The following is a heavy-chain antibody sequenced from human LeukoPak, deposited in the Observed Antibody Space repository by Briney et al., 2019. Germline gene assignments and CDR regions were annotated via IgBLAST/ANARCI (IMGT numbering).Heavy chain of an antibody. CDR1: GFTFSSFA. V-gene: IGHV4-34*01. J-gene: IGHJ6*02. Sequence: GSLRLSCAASGFTFSSFAMSWVRQAPGKGLEWIGEINHSGSTNYNPSLKSRVTISVDTSKNQFSLKLSSVTAADTAVYYCARTADLDYYDSSGKIYGMDVWGQGTTVTVSS. CDR2: INHSGST. CDR3: ARTADLDYYDSSGKIYGMDV. D-gene: IGHD3-22*01.